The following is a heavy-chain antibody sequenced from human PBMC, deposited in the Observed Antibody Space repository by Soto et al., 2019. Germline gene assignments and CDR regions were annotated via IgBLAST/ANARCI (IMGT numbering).Heavy chain of an antibody. D-gene: IGHD2-15*01. CDR1: GYTFTRYY. V-gene: IGHV1-2*02. CDR2: INPKSGGT. CDR3: ARDIDLDIVVAVPTTAPAY. J-gene: IGHJ4*02. Sequence: ASVKVSCKASGYTFTRYYMHWVRQAHGQGLEWMGWINPKSGGTNYAQKFQGRVTMTRDPSISTAYMELSRLRSDDTAVYYCARDIDLDIVVAVPTTAPAYLGQGTPVTVSS.